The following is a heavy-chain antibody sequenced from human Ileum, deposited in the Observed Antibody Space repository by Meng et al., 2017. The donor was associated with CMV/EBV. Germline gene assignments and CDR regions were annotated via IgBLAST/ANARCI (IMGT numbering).Heavy chain of an antibody. D-gene: IGHD2-2*01. CDR3: TTGRAYCSSTSCYRIDY. V-gene: IGHV3-15*01. J-gene: IGHJ4*02. Sequence: FSSAWMGWVRPAPGKGLEWVGRIKSKTDGGTTDYAAPVKGRFTISRDDSKNTLYLQMNSLKTEDTAVYYCTTGRAYCSSTSCYRIDYWGQGTLVTVS. CDR1: FSSAW. CDR2: IKSKTDGGTT.